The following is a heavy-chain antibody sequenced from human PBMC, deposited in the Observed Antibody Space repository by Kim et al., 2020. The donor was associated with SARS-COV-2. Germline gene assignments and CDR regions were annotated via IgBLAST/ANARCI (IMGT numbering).Heavy chain of an antibody. Sequence: GGSLRLFCAASGFTFRTYWMTWVRQAPGKGLEWVANINQDGSEKYYVGSVKGRFTISRDNAENSLYLQMNSLRGEDTAMYYCARESVVTGWFDSWGQGTLVTVSS. D-gene: IGHD3-22*01. J-gene: IGHJ5*01. CDR2: INQDGSEK. CDR1: GFTFRTYW. CDR3: ARESVVTGWFDS. V-gene: IGHV3-7*01.